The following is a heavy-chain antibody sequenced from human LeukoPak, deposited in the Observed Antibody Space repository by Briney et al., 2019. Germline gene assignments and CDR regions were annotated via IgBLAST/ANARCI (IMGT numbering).Heavy chain of an antibody. J-gene: IGHJ4*02. CDR3: ARGRGRAYGSGKEYYFDY. CDR2: MNPNSGNT. V-gene: IGHV1-8*03. Sequence: ASVKVSCKASGYTFTSYDINLVRQATGQGLEWMGWMNPNSGNTGYAQKFQGRVTITRNTSISTAYMELSSLRSEDTAVYYCARGRGRAYGSGKEYYFDYWGQGTLVTVSS. CDR1: GYTFTSYD. D-gene: IGHD3-10*01.